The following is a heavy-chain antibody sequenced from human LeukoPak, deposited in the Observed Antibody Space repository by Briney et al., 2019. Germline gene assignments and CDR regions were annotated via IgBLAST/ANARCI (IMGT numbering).Heavy chain of an antibody. CDR2: INPNSGGT. CDR3: ARPPSITMIVVVIAYYFDY. CDR1: GYSFTGYY. Sequence: ASVKVSCKASGYSFTGYYMHWVRQAPGQGLEWMGWINPNSGGTNYAQKFQGRVTMTRDTSISTAYMELSRLRSDDTAVYYCARPPSITMIVVVIAYYFDYWGQGTLVTVSS. J-gene: IGHJ4*02. V-gene: IGHV1-2*02. D-gene: IGHD3-22*01.